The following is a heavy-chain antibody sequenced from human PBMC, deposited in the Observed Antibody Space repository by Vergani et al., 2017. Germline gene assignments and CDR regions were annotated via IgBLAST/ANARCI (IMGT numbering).Heavy chain of an antibody. J-gene: IGHJ4*02. D-gene: IGHD3-3*01. V-gene: IGHV3-11*01. Sequence: QVQLVESGGGLVKPGGSLRLSCAASGFTFSDYYMSWIRQAPGKGLGWGAYISSSGSTIYYADSGKGRFTISRDNSKNTLSLRRNSLRAEDTAVYYCPRGGDFWRGDYLDYWGQGTLVTVSS. CDR1: GFTFSDYY. CDR3: PRGGDFWRGDYLDY. CDR2: ISSSGSTI.